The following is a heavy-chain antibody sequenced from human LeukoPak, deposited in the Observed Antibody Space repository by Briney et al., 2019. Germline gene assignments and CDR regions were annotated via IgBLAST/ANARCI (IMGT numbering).Heavy chain of an antibody. J-gene: IGHJ4*02. CDR3: ATDRYCSSISCYLPIRFDY. V-gene: IGHV3-20*04. D-gene: IGHD2-2*01. Sequence: GGSLRLSCAASGFTFDDYGMSWVRQAPGKGLEWVSGINWNGGSTGYADSVKGRFTISRDNAKNSLYLQMNSLRAEDTAVYYCATDRYCSSISCYLPIRFDYWGQGTLVTVSS. CDR1: GFTFDDYG. CDR2: INWNGGST.